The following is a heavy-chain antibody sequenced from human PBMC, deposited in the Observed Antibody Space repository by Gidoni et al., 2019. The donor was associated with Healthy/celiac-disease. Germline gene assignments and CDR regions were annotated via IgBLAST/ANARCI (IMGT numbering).Heavy chain of an antibody. CDR1: GGSFSGYY. CDR2: INHSGST. CDR3: ARGLVLTTRTAWFDP. V-gene: IGHV4-34*01. D-gene: IGHD3-9*01. J-gene: IGHJ5*02. Sequence: QVQLQQWGAGLLKPSETLSLTCAVYGGSFSGYYWSWIRQPPGKGLEWIGEINHSGSTNYNPSLKSRVTISVDTSKNQFSLKLSSVTAADTAVYYCARGLVLTTRTAWFDPWGQGTLVTVSS.